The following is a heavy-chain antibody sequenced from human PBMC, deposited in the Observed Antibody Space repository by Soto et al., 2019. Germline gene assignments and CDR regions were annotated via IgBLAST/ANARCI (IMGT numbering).Heavy chain of an antibody. D-gene: IGHD3-16*01. V-gene: IGHV1-18*01. J-gene: IGHJ6*02. CDR3: VMVDNYVTPTPQDV. CDR1: GYIFVNYG. Sequence: QVQLVQSGDEVKKPGASVKVSCKASGYIFVNYGIAWVRQAPGQGLEWMGWISTYTGNTHSATKVQGRLTMTTDTSTSTAYMDLGSLTSDDTALYYCVMVDNYVTPTPQDVWGQGTTVTVSS. CDR2: ISTYTGNT.